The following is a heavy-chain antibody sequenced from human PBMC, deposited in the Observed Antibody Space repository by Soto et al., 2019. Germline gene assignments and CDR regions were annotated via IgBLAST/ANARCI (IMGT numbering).Heavy chain of an antibody. Sequence: EVQLVESGGGLVQPGGSLRLSCAASGFTFSSYDMHWVRQAPGNGLEWVSAIGTAGDTYYPGSVKGRFTISRENAKNSLYLQMNSLRAEDTAVYYCARDRGSSSSGELDYWGQGTLVTVSS. D-gene: IGHD6-6*01. CDR1: GFTFSSYD. V-gene: IGHV3-13*01. CDR2: IGTAGDT. CDR3: ARDRGSSSSGELDY. J-gene: IGHJ4*02.